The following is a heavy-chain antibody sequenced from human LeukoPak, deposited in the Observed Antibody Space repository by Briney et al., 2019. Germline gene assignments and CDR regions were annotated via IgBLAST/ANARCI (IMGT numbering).Heavy chain of an antibody. Sequence: PSETLSLTCTVSGGSISSYYWSWIRQPAGKGLEWIGRIYTSGSTDHNPSLKSRVTMSVDTSKNHFSLKLNSVTAADTALYYCARMGQDSCGFYRIFDYWGQGTLVTVSS. CDR2: IYTSGST. D-gene: IGHD3-22*01. CDR3: ARMGQDSCGFYRIFDY. V-gene: IGHV4-4*07. J-gene: IGHJ4*02. CDR1: GGSISSYY.